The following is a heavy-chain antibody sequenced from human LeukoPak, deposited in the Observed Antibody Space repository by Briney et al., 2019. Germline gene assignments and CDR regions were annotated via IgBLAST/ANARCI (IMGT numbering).Heavy chain of an antibody. Sequence: PGRSLRLSCAASGFTFSSYGMHWVRQAPGKGLEWVAVISYDGSNKYYADSVKGRFTTSRDNSKNTLYLQMNSLRAEDTAVYYCAKDRAARLNWRSGGAGFDPWGQGTLVTVSS. CDR1: GFTFSSYG. D-gene: IGHD1-1*01. V-gene: IGHV3-30*18. J-gene: IGHJ5*02. CDR3: AKDRAARLNWRSGGAGFDP. CDR2: ISYDGSNK.